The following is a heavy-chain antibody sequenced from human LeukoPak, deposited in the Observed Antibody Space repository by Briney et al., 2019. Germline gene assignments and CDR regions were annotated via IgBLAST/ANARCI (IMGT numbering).Heavy chain of an antibody. Sequence: PGGSLRLSCAASGFTFSSYWMSWVRQAPGKGLEWVANIKQDGSEKYYVDSVKGRFTISRDNSKNTLYLQMNSLRAEDTAVYYCARTKEMATIDYWGQGTLVTVSS. V-gene: IGHV3-7*01. CDR1: GFTFSSYW. D-gene: IGHD5-24*01. CDR3: ARTKEMATIDY. J-gene: IGHJ4*02. CDR2: IKQDGSEK.